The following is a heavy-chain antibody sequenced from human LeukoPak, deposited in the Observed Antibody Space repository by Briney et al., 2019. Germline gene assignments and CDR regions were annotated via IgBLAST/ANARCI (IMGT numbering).Heavy chain of an antibody. CDR2: IKSKTDGGTT. Sequence: GGSLRLSRAASGFTFSNAWMSWVRQAPGKGLEWVGRIKSKTDGGTTDYAAPVKGRFTISRDDSKNTLYLQMNSLKTEDTAVYYCTTNTTTVTTPYNWFDPWGQGTLVTVSS. J-gene: IGHJ5*02. CDR1: GFTFSNAW. CDR3: TTNTTTVTTPYNWFDP. V-gene: IGHV3-15*01. D-gene: IGHD4-17*01.